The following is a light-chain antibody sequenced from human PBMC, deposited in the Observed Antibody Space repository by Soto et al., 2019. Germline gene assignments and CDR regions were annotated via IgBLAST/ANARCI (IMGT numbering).Light chain of an antibody. CDR2: GAS. V-gene: IGKV3D-15*01. CDR3: QQYSNWPPEGT. J-gene: IGKJ1*01. Sequence: EIVMTQSPATLSVSPGERATLSCRASPSVSSNLAWYQQKPGQAPRLLIYGASTRATGIPARFSGSGSGTEFTLTISSLPSEDFAVYYCQQYSNWPPEGTFGQGTKVEIK. CDR1: PSVSSN.